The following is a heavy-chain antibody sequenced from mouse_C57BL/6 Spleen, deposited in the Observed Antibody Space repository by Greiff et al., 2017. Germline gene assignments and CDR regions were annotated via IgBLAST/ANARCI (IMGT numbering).Heavy chain of an antibody. J-gene: IGHJ4*01. CDR2: ISSGGDYI. CDR1: GFTFSSYA. D-gene: IGHD1-1*01. V-gene: IGHV5-9-1*02. CDR3: TRGYYGSSYYYAMDY. Sequence: EVKLEESGEGLVKPGGSLKLSCAASGFTFSSYAMSWVRQTPEKRLEWVAYISSGGDYIYYADTVKGRFTISRDNARNTLYLQMSSLKSEDTAMYYCTRGYYGSSYYYAMDYWGQGTSVTVSS.